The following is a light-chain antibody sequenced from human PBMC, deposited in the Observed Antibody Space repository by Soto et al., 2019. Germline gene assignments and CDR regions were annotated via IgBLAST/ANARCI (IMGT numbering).Light chain of an antibody. V-gene: IGKV1-5*03. CDR2: KAS. CDR1: PSIDNW. Sequence: DVQMTQSPSTLSASVGDRVTITCRASPSIDNWLAWYQQKPGKAPKLLIYKASTLEVGVPSRFSGGGFGTELTLTISSLQPDDFATYYCQRSNSYSRTCGQETKVEIE. J-gene: IGKJ1*01. CDR3: QRSNSYSRT.